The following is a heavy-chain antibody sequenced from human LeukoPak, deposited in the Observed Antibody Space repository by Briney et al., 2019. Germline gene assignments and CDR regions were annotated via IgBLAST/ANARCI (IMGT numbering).Heavy chain of an antibody. CDR1: GYTFSSYG. CDR3: ARDRGYEQQRWFDL. D-gene: IGHD6-13*01. Sequence: VASVKVSCKASGYTFSSYGISWVRQAPGQGLEWMGWITVYNGSTKYAHKYQDRVTMTTDTSTSTAYMDLRSLRSDDTAVYYRARDRGYEQQRWFDLWGQGTLVTVSS. CDR2: ITVYNGST. J-gene: IGHJ5*01. V-gene: IGHV1-18*01.